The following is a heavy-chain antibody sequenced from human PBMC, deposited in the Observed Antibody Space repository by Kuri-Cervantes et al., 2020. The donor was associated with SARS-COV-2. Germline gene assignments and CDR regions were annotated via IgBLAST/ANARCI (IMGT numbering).Heavy chain of an antibody. V-gene: IGHV3-66*02. J-gene: IGHJ4*02. D-gene: IGHD3-10*01. Sequence: GESLKISCAASGFTVSSNYMSWVRQAPGKGLEWVSVIYSGGSTYYADSVKGRFTISRDNSKNTLYLQMNSLRAEDTAVYYCARDLGPSGFDYWGQGTLVTVSS. CDR3: ARDLGPSGFDY. CDR1: GFTVSSNY. CDR2: IYSGGST.